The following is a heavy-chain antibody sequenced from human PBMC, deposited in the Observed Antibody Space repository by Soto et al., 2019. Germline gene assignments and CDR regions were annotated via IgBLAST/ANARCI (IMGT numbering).Heavy chain of an antibody. CDR3: ARCTIEYTWFDP. V-gene: IGHV4-59*01. J-gene: IGHJ5*02. CDR2: IYDTGST. CDR1: GSDITTYY. Sequence: SETLSLTCTVSGSDITTYYWSWLRQSPGKGLEWIGHIYDTGSTTYNPSLKSRVTISVDTSNKQFSLRLTSVTAADTAVYYCARCTIEYTWFDPWGQGPLVIVSS.